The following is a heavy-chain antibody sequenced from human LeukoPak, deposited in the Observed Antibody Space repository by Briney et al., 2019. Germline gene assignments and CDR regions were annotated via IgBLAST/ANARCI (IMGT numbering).Heavy chain of an antibody. CDR1: GFTFSSYS. V-gene: IGHV3-48*04. D-gene: IGHD3-10*01. CDR2: ISSSGSTI. CDR3: ARAYYYGSGSYRFPMDV. Sequence: GGSLRLSCAASGFTFSSYSMNWVRQAPGKGLEWVSYISSSGSTIYQADSVKGRFTISRDNAKNSLYLQMNSLRAEDTAVYYCARAYYYGSGSYRFPMDVWGKGTTVTISS. J-gene: IGHJ6*03.